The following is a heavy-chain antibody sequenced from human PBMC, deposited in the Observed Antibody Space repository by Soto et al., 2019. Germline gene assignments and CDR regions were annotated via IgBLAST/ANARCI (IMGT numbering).Heavy chain of an antibody. CDR2: INPNSGGT. V-gene: IGHV1-2*04. CDR3: ARSTYCSSTSCYDGFDY. CDR1: GYTFTGYY. Sequence: ASVNVSCKASGYTFTGYYMHWVRQAPGQGLEWMGWINPNSGGTNYAQKFQGWVTMTRDTSISTAYMELSRLRSDDTAVYYCARSTYCSSTSCYDGFDYWGQGTLVTVSS. J-gene: IGHJ4*02. D-gene: IGHD2-2*01.